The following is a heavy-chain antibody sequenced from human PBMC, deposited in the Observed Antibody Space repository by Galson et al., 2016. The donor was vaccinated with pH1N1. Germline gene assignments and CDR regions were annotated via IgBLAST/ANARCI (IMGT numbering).Heavy chain of an antibody. CDR1: TGSISGYY. Sequence: LSLTCTISTGSISGYYWTWIRQPPGKGLEWIGYTYYGGSTNYNPSLKSRLTISIDTSKNQFSLKLSSLTAADTAVYYCARGDYGDSLYWYFEVWGGGTLVTVSS. CDR3: ARGDYGDSLYWYFEV. CDR2: TYYGGST. D-gene: IGHD4-17*01. V-gene: IGHV4-59*01. J-gene: IGHJ2*01.